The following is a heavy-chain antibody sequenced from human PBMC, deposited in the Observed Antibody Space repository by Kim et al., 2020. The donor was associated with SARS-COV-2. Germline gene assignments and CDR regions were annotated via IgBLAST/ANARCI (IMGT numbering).Heavy chain of an antibody. D-gene: IGHD1-1*01. Sequence: DSVKGRFTISRANAKNSVVLQMNSLRREDTAVYLCARDTTGTGVVDYWGQGTLVTVSS. J-gene: IGHJ4*02. V-gene: IGHV3-11*05. CDR3: ARDTTGTGVVDY.